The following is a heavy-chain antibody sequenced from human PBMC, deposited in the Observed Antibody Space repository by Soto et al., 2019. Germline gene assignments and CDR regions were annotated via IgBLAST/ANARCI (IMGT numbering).Heavy chain of an antibody. CDR2: IYYSGST. V-gene: IGHV4-59*01. D-gene: IGHD3-3*01. J-gene: IGHJ5*02. CDR1: GGSISSYY. CDR3: ARGDTYYDSLNWFDP. Sequence: SETSLTCTVSGGSISSYYWSWIRQPPGKGLEWIGYIYYSGSTNYNPSLKSRVTISVDTSKNQFSLKLSSVTAADTAVYYCARGDTYYDSLNWFDPWGQGTLVTVSS.